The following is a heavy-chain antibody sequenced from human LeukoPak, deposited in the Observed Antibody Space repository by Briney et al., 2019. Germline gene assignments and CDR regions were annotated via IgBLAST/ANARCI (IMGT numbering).Heavy chain of an antibody. J-gene: IGHJ4*02. CDR2: INHSGST. V-gene: IGHV4-34*01. CDR1: GGSFSGYY. D-gene: IGHD2-15*01. CDR3: ARTNTSYCSGGSCPLSYFDY. Sequence: PSETLSLTCAVYGGSFSGYYWSWIRQPPGKGLEWIGEINHSGSTNYNPSLESRVTISVDTSKNQFSLKPSSVTAADTAVYYCARTNTSYCSGGSCPLSYFDYWGQGTLVTVSS.